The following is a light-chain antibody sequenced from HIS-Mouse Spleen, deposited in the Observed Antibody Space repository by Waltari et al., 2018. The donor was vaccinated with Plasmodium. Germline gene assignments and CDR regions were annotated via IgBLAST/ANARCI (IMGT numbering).Light chain of an antibody. J-gene: IGKJ1*01. CDR3: QQYGSSGT. Sequence: EIVLTQSPGTLSLSPGERATLSCRASQSVSSSYLAWYQQNPGQAPRLLIYGASSRATGIPDRFSGSGSGTDFTLTISRLEPEDVAVYYWQQYGSSGTFGQGTKVEIK. V-gene: IGKV3-20*01. CDR1: QSVSSSY. CDR2: GAS.